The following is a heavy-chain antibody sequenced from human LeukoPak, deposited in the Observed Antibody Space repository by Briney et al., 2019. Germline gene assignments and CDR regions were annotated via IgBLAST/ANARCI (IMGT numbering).Heavy chain of an antibody. J-gene: IGHJ6*02. CDR1: GFTFTTSA. Sequence: SVKVSCKASGFTFTTSAVQWVRQARGQRLEWIGWIVVGSGNTNYAQKFQERVTITRDMSTSTVYMDLSSQRSEDTAVYYCAAASNYYDRSNYYSYAMDVWGQGTTVTVSS. V-gene: IGHV1-58*01. CDR3: AAASNYYDRSNYYSYAMDV. CDR2: IVVGSGNT. D-gene: IGHD3-22*01.